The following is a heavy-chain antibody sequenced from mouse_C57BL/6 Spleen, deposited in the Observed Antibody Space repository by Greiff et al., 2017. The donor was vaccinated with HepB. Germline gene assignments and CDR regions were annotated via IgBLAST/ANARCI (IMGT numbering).Heavy chain of an antibody. Sequence: EVKLMESGGGLVQPGGSLSLSCAASGFTFTDYYMSWVRQPPGKALEWLGFIRNKANGYTTEYSASVKGRFTISRDNSQSILYLQMNALRAEDSATYYCARFCDFFDYWGQGTTLTVSS. V-gene: IGHV7-3*01. CDR3: ARFCDFFDY. CDR1: GFTFTDYY. D-gene: IGHD6-1*01. J-gene: IGHJ2*01. CDR2: IRNKANGYTT.